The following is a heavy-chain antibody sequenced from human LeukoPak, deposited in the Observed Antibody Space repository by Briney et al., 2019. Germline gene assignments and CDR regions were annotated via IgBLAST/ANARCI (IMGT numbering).Heavy chain of an antibody. CDR3: ARGDGYNYYFYYMDV. D-gene: IGHD5-24*01. V-gene: IGHV3-64*01. CDR2: ISRNGGTT. J-gene: IGHJ6*03. Sequence: GGSLRLSCAASGFTLSSYPMHWVRQTPGKGLEYVSSISRNGGTTYYANALKGRFTISRDTSKNTLYLQMGSLRAEDMAVYYCARGDGYNYYFYYMDVWGKGTTVTVSS. CDR1: GFTLSSYP.